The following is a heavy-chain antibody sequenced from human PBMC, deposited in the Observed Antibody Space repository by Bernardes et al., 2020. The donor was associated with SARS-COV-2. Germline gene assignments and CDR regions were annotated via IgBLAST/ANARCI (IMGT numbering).Heavy chain of an antibody. D-gene: IGHD2-8*01. CDR1: GFTFSSYW. J-gene: IGHJ4*02. Sequence: GSLRLSSAASGFTFSSYWMSWVHQAPGKGLEWVANIRQDGSDKYYVDSVKGRFTISRDNAKNSLYLQMNSLRAEDTAVYYCARDTRWGVAHHFDYWGQGTLVTVSS. CDR3: ARDTRWGVAHHFDY. CDR2: IRQDGSDK. V-gene: IGHV3-7*03.